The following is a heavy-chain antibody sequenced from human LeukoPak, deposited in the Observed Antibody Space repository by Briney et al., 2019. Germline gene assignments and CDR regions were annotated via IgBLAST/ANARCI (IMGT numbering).Heavy chain of an antibody. CDR1: GFTFSSYE. CDR3: ARGRQNSGSYSDAFDA. V-gene: IGHV3-21*01. J-gene: IGHJ3*01. D-gene: IGHD1-26*01. CDR2: ISSSSIYI. Sequence: PGGSLRLSCAASGFTFSSYEMNWVRQAPGKGLEWVSSISSSSIYIYYADSVKGRFTISRDNAKNSLYLQMNNLRAEDTAVYYCARGRQNSGSYSDAFDAWGQGTMVTVSS.